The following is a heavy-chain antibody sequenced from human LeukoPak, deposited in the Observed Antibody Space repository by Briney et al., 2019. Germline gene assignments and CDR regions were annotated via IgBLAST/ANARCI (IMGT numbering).Heavy chain of an antibody. Sequence: SETLSLTCTVSGGSISSYYWSWIRQPPGKGLEWIGYIYYSGSTNYKPSLKSRVTISVDTSKNQFSLKLNYVTAADTAGYYCARGPTFSGDYVIDYWGQGTLVTVSS. CDR2: IYYSGST. CDR1: GGSISSYY. CDR3: ARGPTFSGDYVIDY. D-gene: IGHD4-17*01. V-gene: IGHV4-59*08. J-gene: IGHJ4*02.